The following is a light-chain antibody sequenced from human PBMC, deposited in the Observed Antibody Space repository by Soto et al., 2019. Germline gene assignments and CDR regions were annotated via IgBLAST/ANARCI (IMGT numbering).Light chain of an antibody. CDR2: DAS. V-gene: IGKV3-20*01. CDR3: QQYGRSPLT. CDR1: QSVSSSF. Sequence: IVLTQSPGTLSLSPGERATLSCRASQSVSSSFLAWYQQRPGQAPRLLIYDASRRATGIPDRFSGSGSGTDFTLTISRLEPEDFAVYYCQQYGRSPLTFGGGTKVEI. J-gene: IGKJ4*01.